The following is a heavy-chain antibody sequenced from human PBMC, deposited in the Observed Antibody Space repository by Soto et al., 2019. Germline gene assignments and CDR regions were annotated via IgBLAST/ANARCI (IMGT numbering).Heavy chain of an antibody. V-gene: IGHV3-7*01. CDR1: GFTFSSYW. CDR3: ASNCSSTSCYFAY. CDR2: IKQDGSEK. J-gene: IGHJ4*02. D-gene: IGHD2-2*01. Sequence: GGSLRLSCAASGFTFSSYWMSWVRQAPGKGLEWVANIKQDGSEKYYVDSVKGRFTISRDNAKNSLYLQMNSLRAEDTAVYYCASNCSSTSCYFAYWGQGTLVTVSS.